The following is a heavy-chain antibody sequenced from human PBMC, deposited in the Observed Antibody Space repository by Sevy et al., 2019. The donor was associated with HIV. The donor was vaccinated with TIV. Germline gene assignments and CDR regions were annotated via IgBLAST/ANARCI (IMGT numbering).Heavy chain of an antibody. Sequence: GGSLRLSWASSGFSFSGYEMNWVRQAPGKGLEWISYINNGGTTTYYADSVKGRFTISRDNAKNSLYLQMNSLRAEDTAIYYCARDSGICIHSNCNHFDNWGQGTLVTVSS. J-gene: IGHJ4*02. D-gene: IGHD1-26*01. CDR1: GFSFSGYE. CDR3: ARDSGICIHSNCNHFDN. V-gene: IGHV3-48*03. CDR2: INNGGTTT.